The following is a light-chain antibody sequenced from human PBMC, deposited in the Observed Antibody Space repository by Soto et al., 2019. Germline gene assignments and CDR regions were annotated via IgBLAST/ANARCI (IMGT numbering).Light chain of an antibody. V-gene: IGKV3-15*01. CDR1: QSIRSN. CDR3: QQNYNTPLGT. Sequence: EIGLTQSPASLSASLGDKATLSCRASQSIRSNLAWDQQKPGQAPRLLIYRASSWHTGVPSRFSGSGSGTEFTLTISSLQPEDFATYYCQQNYNTPLGTFGGGTKVAIK. J-gene: IGKJ4*01. CDR2: RAS.